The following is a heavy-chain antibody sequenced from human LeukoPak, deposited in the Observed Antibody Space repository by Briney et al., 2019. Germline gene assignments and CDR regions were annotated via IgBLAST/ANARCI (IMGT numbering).Heavy chain of an antibody. CDR1: GYTSPKYW. CDR2: IYPGDSDT. Sequence: GESLKISCQASGYTSPKYWIAWVRQMPGKGLEWVGIIYPGDSDTRYSPSFQGQVTITADKSISTAYLQWSSLKASDTAMYYCARHKEDDGYVLIDYWGQGTLVTVSS. D-gene: IGHD5-24*01. J-gene: IGHJ4*02. CDR3: ARHKEDDGYVLIDY. V-gene: IGHV5-51*01.